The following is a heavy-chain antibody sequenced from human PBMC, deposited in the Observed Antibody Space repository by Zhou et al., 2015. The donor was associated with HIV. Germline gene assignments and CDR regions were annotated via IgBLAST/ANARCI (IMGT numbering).Heavy chain of an antibody. J-gene: IGHJ6*02. V-gene: IGHV7-4-1*02. Sequence: QVQLVQSGAEVKKPGASVKVSCKASGYTFTSYGISWVRQAPGQGLEWMGWINTNTGNPTYAQGFTGRFVFSLDTSVSTAYLQISSLKADDTAVYYCARFRGVYQLRDRRGMDIWGQGTTVTVSS. CDR3: ARFRGVYQLRDRRGMDI. CDR2: INTNTGNP. CDR1: GYTFTSYG. D-gene: IGHD2-2*01.